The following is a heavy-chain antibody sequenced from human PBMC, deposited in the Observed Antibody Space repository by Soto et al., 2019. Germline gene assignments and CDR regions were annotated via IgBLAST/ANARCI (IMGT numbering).Heavy chain of an antibody. CDR2: ISGSGGAI. CDR3: AGRGDIVVVPSAVDY. D-gene: IGHD2-2*01. CDR1: GFTFRTYA. J-gene: IGHJ4*02. V-gene: IGHV3-23*01. Sequence: PGRSLRLSCAASGFTFRTYAMSWVRQAPGKGLEWVSTISGSGGAIHYADSVKGRLTISRDNSDNTLYLQMSSLRAEDTAVYYCAGRGDIVVVPSAVDYWGPGTLVTVSS.